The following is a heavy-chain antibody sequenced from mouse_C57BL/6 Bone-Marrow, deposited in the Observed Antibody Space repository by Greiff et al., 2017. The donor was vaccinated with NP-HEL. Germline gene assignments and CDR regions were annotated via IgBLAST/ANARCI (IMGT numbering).Heavy chain of an antibody. D-gene: IGHD1-1*01. CDR1: GYTFTDYY. CDR2: IFPGSGST. V-gene: IGHV1-75*01. Sequence: QVQLKQSGPELVKPGASVKISCKASGYTFTDYYINWVKQRPGQGLEWIGWIFPGSGSTYYNEKFKGKATLTVDESSSTAYMLLSSLTSEDSAVYFCARSEIYYYGSSYRYYAMDYWGQGTSVTVSS. CDR3: ARSEIYYYGSSYRYYAMDY. J-gene: IGHJ4*01.